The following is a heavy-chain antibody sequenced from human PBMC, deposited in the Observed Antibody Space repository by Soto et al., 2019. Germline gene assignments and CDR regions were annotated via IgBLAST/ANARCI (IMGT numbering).Heavy chain of an antibody. V-gene: IGHV3-30*09. CDR1: RFTFSNYT. CDR3: VSVDTPCSGWHSHT. Sequence: QVQLVESGGGVVQPGGSLRLTCAVSRFTFSNYTIHWDRQAPGKGLDWAAVAPYDGCNYYADSVKGRFAISRDNSKNTVYLQMSSLRPEDTCVYYCVSVDTPCSGWHSHTWGQGPLVTVSS. J-gene: IGHJ5*02. CDR2: APYDGCN. D-gene: IGHD6-19*01.